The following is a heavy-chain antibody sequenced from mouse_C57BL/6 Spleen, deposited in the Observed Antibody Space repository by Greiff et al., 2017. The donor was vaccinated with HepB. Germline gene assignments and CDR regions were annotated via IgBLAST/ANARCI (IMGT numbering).Heavy chain of an antibody. CDR3: ATTVGSDY. CDR2: IDPSDSYT. D-gene: IGHD1-1*01. V-gene: IGHV1-50*01. CDR1: GYTFTSYW. J-gene: IGHJ2*01. Sequence: VQLQQPGAELVKPGASVKLSCKASGYTFTSYWMQWVKQRPGQGLEWIGEIDPSDSYTNYNQKFKGKATLTVDTSSSTAYMQLSSLTSEDSAVYYCATTVGSDYWGQGTTLTVSS.